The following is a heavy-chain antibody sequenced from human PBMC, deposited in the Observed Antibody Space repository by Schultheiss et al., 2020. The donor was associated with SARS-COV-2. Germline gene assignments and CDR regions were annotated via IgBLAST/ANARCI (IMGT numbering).Heavy chain of an antibody. V-gene: IGHV4-61*05. J-gene: IGHJ4*02. CDR3: ARARGDVYGGHSFDY. D-gene: IGHD4-23*01. CDR1: GGSISRSGYY. Sequence: SETLSLTCTVSGGSISRSGYYWGWIRQSPGKGLEWFGYIDYSGSTNYNPSLKSRVTISVDTSKNQFSLRVTSVTAADTAVYYCARARGDVYGGHSFDYWGLGALVTVSS. CDR2: IDYSGST.